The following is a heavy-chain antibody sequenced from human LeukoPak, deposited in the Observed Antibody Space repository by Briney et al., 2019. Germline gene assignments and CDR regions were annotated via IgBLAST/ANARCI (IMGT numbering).Heavy chain of an antibody. J-gene: IGHJ4*02. D-gene: IGHD1-26*01. CDR3: ARRSGSYSY. V-gene: IGHV4-34*01. CDR2: INHSGST. Sequence: ETLSLTCAVYGGSFSGYYWSWIRQPPGKGLEWIGEINHSGSTNYNPSLKSRVTISFYTSKNQFSLKLSSVTAADTAVYYCARRSGSYSYWGQGTLVTVSS. CDR1: GGSFSGYY.